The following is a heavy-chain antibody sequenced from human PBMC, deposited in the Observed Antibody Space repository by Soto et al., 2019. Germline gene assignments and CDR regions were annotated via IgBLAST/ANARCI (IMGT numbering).Heavy chain of an antibody. D-gene: IGHD3-10*01. J-gene: IGHJ6*02. CDR3: ESSVGSGSYPLPDIGMDV. CDR2: LYSGGTT. Sequence: EVQLVESGGGLVQPGGSLRLSCAASGFTVSSNYMSWVRQAPEKGLEWVSILYSGGTTSYADTVKGRFTISRDNSKNTLHLQMNSLRAEDTAVYYFESSVGSGSYPLPDIGMDVWGQGTTVIVSS. V-gene: IGHV3-66*01. CDR1: GFTVSSNY.